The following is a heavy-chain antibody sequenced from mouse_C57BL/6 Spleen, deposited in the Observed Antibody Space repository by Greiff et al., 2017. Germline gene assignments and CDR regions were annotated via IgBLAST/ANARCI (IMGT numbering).Heavy chain of an antibody. CDR1: GYTFTDYE. Sequence: QVQLQQSGAELVRPGASVTLSCKASGYTFTDYEMHWVKQTPVHGLEWIGAIDPETGGTAYNQKFKGKAILTADKSSSTAYMELRSLTSEDSAVYYCTMVHYYGSGYTYFDVWGTGTPVTVSS. CDR3: TMVHYYGSGYTYFDV. V-gene: IGHV1-15*01. D-gene: IGHD1-1*01. J-gene: IGHJ1*03. CDR2: IDPETGGT.